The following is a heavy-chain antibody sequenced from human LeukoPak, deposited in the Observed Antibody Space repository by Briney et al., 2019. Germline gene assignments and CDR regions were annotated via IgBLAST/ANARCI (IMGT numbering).Heavy chain of an antibody. Sequence: GGSLRLSCAASGFTFSSYWMSWVRQAPGKGLEWVANIKQDGSEKYYVDSVKGRFTISRDNAKNSLYLQMNSLRAEDTAVYYCAREFVSKGAYYYDSRGTNWFGPWGQGTLVTVSS. CDR1: GFTFSSYW. CDR2: IKQDGSEK. D-gene: IGHD3-22*01. CDR3: AREFVSKGAYYYDSRGTNWFGP. J-gene: IGHJ5*02. V-gene: IGHV3-7*01.